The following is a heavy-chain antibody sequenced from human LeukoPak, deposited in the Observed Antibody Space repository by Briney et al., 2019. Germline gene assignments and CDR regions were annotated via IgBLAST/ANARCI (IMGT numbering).Heavy chain of an antibody. V-gene: IGHV3-48*04. J-gene: IGHJ4*02. CDR1: GFTFSSYS. D-gene: IGHD4-17*01. CDR3: ARDSASTTVTTSSFDY. Sequence: GGSLRLSCAASGFTFSSYSMNWDRQAPGKGLEWVSYISSSSSTIYYADSVKGRFTISRDSAKNSLYLQMNSLRAEDTAVYYCARDSASTTVTTSSFDYWGQGTLVTVSS. CDR2: ISSSSSTI.